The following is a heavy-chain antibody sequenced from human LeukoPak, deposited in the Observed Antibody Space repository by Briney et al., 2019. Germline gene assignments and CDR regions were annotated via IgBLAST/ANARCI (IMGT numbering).Heavy chain of an antibody. CDR3: ARHSRYDFWSGYYGGVDY. J-gene: IGHJ4*02. CDR1: GYSFTSYW. Sequence: GESLKISCKGSGYSFTSYWIGWVRQMPGKGLEWMGIIYPGDSDTRYNPSFQGQVTISADKSISTAYLQWSSLKALDTAMYYCARHSRYDFWSGYYGGVDYWGQGTLVTVSS. CDR2: IYPGDSDT. D-gene: IGHD3-3*01. V-gene: IGHV5-51*01.